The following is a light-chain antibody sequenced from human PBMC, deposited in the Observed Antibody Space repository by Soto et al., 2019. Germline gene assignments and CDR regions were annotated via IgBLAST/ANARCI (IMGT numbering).Light chain of an antibody. CDR3: QPYGSPPPFT. V-gene: IGKV3-20*01. Sequence: EIVLTQSPGTLSLTQGERATLSCRASQSVSSSYLAWYQQKPGQAPRLLIYGASSRATGIPDRFSGSGSGTDFTLTISRLEREDVAEDYCQPYGSPPPFTFGQGTRLEIK. CDR2: GAS. J-gene: IGKJ5*01. CDR1: QSVSSSY.